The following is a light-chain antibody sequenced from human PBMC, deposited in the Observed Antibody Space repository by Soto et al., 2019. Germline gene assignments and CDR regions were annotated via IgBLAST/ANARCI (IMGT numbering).Light chain of an antibody. Sequence: QSVLTQPASVSGSPGQSITISCTGTSSDVGSYNLVSWYQQHPGKAQKLMIYEGSKRPSGVSNRFSGSKSGNTASLTISGLQVEDEADYYCCSYAGSSSYVFGTGTKVTVL. CDR3: CSYAGSSSYV. CDR1: SSDVGSYNL. CDR2: EGS. V-gene: IGLV2-23*01. J-gene: IGLJ1*01.